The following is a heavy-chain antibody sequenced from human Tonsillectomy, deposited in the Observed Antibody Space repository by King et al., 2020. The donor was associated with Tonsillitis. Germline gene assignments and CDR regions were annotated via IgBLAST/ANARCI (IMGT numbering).Heavy chain of an antibody. CDR3: ARVTLDGIAGAGSYGMDV. V-gene: IGHV4-59*01. Sequence: VQLQESGPGLVKPSETLSLTCTVSGGSISSYYWSWIRQPPGKGLEWSGYIYYSGSTNYNPSLRSRVTISVDTSKNQFSLKLSSVTAADTAVYYCARVTLDGIAGAGSYGMDVWGQGTTVTVSS. CDR2: IYYSGST. CDR1: GGSISSYY. D-gene: IGHD6-19*01. J-gene: IGHJ6*02.